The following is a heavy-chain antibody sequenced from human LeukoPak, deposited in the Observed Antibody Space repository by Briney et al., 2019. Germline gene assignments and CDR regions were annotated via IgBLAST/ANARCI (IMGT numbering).Heavy chain of an antibody. D-gene: IGHD2-15*01. Sequence: GGSLRLSCAASGLTVSNNYMKWVCQAPGKGLEWVSLIYSGGSTYYADSVKGRFTISRDNPKNTVYLQMSNLRAEDTAVYYCARDRHCSGGSCSGLWGQGTLVTVSS. CDR1: GLTVSNNY. CDR3: ARDRHCSGGSCSGL. J-gene: IGHJ4*02. V-gene: IGHV3-53*01. CDR2: IYSGGST.